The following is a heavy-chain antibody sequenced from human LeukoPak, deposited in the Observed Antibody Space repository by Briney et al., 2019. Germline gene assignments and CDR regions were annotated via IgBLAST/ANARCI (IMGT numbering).Heavy chain of an antibody. J-gene: IGHJ4*02. Sequence: PGGSLRLSCAASGFTFSNYEMNWVRQAPGKGLEGVSYISSGASTLYYADSVRGRFTISRDNDKNSLYLQMYSLRAEDTAVYYCARFAVGANLVDYWGQGTLVTVSS. D-gene: IGHD1-26*01. CDR2: ISSGASTL. CDR1: GFTFSNYE. CDR3: ARFAVGANLVDY. V-gene: IGHV3-48*03.